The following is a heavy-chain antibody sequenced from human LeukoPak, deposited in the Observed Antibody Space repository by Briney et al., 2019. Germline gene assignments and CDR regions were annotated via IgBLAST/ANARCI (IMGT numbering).Heavy chain of an antibody. CDR1: GFTFSSYD. CDR2: IGTAGDT. CDR3: AGGGGPRGTGAFDI. D-gene: IGHD1-1*01. V-gene: IGHV3-13*04. Sequence: GGSLRLSCAASGFTFSSYDMHWVRQAPGKGLEWVSAIGTAGDTYYPGSVKGRFTISRENAKNSLYLQMNSLRAGDTAVYYCAGGGGPRGTGAFDIWGQGTMVTVSS. J-gene: IGHJ3*02.